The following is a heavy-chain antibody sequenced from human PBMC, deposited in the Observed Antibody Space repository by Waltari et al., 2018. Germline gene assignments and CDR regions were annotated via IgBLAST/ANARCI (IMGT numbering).Heavy chain of an antibody. CDR1: GGSIRSRSYY. CDR2: IYYSGST. D-gene: IGHD2-21*02. Sequence: QLQLQESGPGLVKPSETLSLTCTVSGGSIRSRSYYWGWIRQPPGKGLEWIGSIYYSGSTYYNPSLKSRVTISVDTSKNQFSLKLSSVTAADTAVYYCARGRGGNSDYWGQGTLVTVSS. J-gene: IGHJ4*02. CDR3: ARGRGGNSDY. V-gene: IGHV4-39*07.